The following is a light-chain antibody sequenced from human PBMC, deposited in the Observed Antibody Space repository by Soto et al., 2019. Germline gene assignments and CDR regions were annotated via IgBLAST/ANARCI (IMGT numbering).Light chain of an antibody. Sequence: DIQMTQSPSSLSASVGDRVTITCRAGHSIGTYLNWYQHNPGKAPKLLIYDVSSLQGGVPSRFSGSGSGTEFTLTISGLQPDDFATYYCQQYNNDWAFGQGTKVDIK. CDR2: DVS. V-gene: IGKV1-5*01. CDR1: HSIGTY. J-gene: IGKJ1*01. CDR3: QQYNNDWA.